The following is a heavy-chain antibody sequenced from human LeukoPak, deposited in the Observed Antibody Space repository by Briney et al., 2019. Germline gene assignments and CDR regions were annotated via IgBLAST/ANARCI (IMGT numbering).Heavy chain of an antibody. CDR1: GFTFSNAW. J-gene: IGHJ4*02. CDR2: IYHSGST. V-gene: IGHV4-4*02. CDR3: AREPLGHIYSSGSDY. D-gene: IGHD3-22*01. Sequence: GSLRLSCAASGFTFSNAWMKWVRQPPGKGLEWIGEIYHSGSTNYNPSLKSRVTISVDKSKNQFSLKLSSVTAADTAVYYCAREPLGHIYSSGSDYWGQGTLVTVSS.